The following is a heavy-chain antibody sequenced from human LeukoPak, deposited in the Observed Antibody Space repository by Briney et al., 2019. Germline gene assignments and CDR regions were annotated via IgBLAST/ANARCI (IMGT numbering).Heavy chain of an antibody. D-gene: IGHD5-12*01. CDR3: AREGRRGYSGYDADYYYYYMDV. CDR1: GYTFTSYG. J-gene: IGHJ6*03. V-gene: IGHV1-18*01. CDR2: ISAYNGNT. Sequence: ASVKVSCKASGYTFTSYGISWVRQAPGQGLEWMGWISAYNGNTNYAQKLQGRVTMTTDTSTSTAYMELRSLRSDDTAVYYCAREGRRGYSGYDADYYYYYMDVWGKGTTVTVSS.